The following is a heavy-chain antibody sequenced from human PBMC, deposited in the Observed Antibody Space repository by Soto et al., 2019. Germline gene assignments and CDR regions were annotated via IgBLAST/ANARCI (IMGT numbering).Heavy chain of an antibody. V-gene: IGHV3-30-3*01. J-gene: IGHJ4*02. D-gene: IGHD3-22*01. CDR3: ARDYPPDSSGDYIFDY. CDR2: ISYDGSNK. Sequence: QVQLVESGGGVVQPGRSLRLSCAASGFTFSSYAMHWVRQAPGKGLEWVAVISYDGSNKYYADSVKGRFTISRDNSKNTLYLQMNSLRAEDTAVYYCARDYPPDSSGDYIFDYWGQGTLVTVSS. CDR1: GFTFSSYA.